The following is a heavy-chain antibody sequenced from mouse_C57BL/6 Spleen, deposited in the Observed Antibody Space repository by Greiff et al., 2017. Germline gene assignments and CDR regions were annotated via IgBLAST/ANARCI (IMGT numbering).Heavy chain of an antibody. V-gene: IGHV1-55*01. CDR2: INPGSGRT. CDR1: GYTFTSYW. J-gene: IGHJ2*01. CDR3: ASFPYRDYFDY. Sequence: QVQLQQPGAELVKPGASVKMSCKASGYTFTSYWITWVKQRPGQGLEWIGDINPGSGRTKYNEKLKSKATLTVDTSSSTAYMQLSSLTSEDSAVYYCASFPYRDYFDYWGQGTTLTVSS. D-gene: IGHD2-14*01.